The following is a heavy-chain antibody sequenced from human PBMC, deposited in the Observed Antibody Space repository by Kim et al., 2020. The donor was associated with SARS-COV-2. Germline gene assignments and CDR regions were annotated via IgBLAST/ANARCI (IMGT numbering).Heavy chain of an antibody. V-gene: IGHV3-30*18. D-gene: IGHD3-3*01. CDR2: ISYDGSNK. J-gene: IGHJ4*02. CDR3: AKDSLWGRSQYYDFWSGYFGPTSSSLDY. CDR1: GFTFSSYG. Sequence: GGSLRLSCAASGFTFSSYGMHWVRQAPGKGLEWVAVISYDGSNKYYADSVKGRFTISRDNSKNTLYLQMNSLRAEDTAVYYCAKDSLWGRSQYYDFWSGYFGPTSSSLDYWGQGTLVTVSS.